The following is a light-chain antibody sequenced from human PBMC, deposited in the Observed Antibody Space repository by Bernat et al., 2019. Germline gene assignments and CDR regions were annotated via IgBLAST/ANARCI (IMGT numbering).Light chain of an antibody. CDR1: RSDIGGYNY. V-gene: IGLV2-11*01. J-gene: IGLJ3*02. Sequence: QSALTQSRSVSGSPGLSVTIPCSGTRSDIGGYNYISWYQQHPGKAPKLIIYDVTKRPSGVPDRFSGSKSGNTASLTISGLQAEDEADYYCCSYAGSYTWVFGGGTKLTVL. CDR2: DVT. CDR3: CSYAGSYTWV.